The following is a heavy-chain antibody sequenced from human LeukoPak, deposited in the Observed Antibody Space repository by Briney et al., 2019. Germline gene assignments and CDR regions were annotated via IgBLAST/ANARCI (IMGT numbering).Heavy chain of an antibody. Sequence: ASVKVSCKASGYTFTDFDINWVRQAPGRGLEWMGWMNPNSGNTVYAQKFQGRATMTRDTSINTARMELTSLTSEDTAVYYCARALDRCCYYVYLSWGQGTVISVSS. CDR2: MNPNSGNT. CDR1: GYTFTDFD. J-gene: IGHJ4*02. D-gene: IGHD3-16*01. CDR3: ARALDRCCYYVYLS. V-gene: IGHV1-8*01.